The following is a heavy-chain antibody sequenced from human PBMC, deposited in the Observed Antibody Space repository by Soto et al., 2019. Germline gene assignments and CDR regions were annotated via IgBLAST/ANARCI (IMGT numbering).Heavy chain of an antibody. V-gene: IGHV3-30*18. CDR1: GFTFSSYG. CDR3: AKATGGNPFDAFDI. J-gene: IGHJ3*02. Sequence: PGGSLRLSCAASGFTFSSYGMHWVRQAPGKGLEWVAVISYDGSNKYYADSVKGRFTISRDNSKNTLYLQMNSLRAEDTGVYYCAKATGGNPFDAFDIWGQGTMVTVSS. CDR2: ISYDGSNK. D-gene: IGHD2-15*01.